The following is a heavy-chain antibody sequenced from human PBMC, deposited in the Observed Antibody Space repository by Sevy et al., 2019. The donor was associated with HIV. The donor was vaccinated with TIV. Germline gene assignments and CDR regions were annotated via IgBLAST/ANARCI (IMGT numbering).Heavy chain of an antibody. Sequence: GSLRLSCAASGFSFSRSPMHWVRQAPGKGLEWVAVMSYNGNKKYNGDSVKGRFTISRDDSRSMLYLQMNSLRPEDTAVYYCAREGVLIGGVIVSYGMDVWGQRTTVTVSS. D-gene: IGHD3-16*02. V-gene: IGHV3-30*04. J-gene: IGHJ6*02. CDR1: GFSFSRSP. CDR3: AREGVLIGGVIVSYGMDV. CDR2: MSYNGNKK.